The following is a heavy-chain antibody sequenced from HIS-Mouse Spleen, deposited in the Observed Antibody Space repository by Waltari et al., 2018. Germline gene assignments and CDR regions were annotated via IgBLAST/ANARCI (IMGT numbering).Heavy chain of an antibody. V-gene: IGHV4-39*07. CDR2: IYYRGST. J-gene: IGHJ2*01. D-gene: IGHD6-13*01. CDR1: GGSISSSSYY. CDR3: AREIPYSSSWYDWYFDL. Sequence: QLQLQESGPGLVKPSETLSLTCTVSGGSISSSSYYWGWLRQPPGKGLEWIGGIYYRGSTYYHPALRIRVTISVDTSKNQFSLKLSSVTAADTAVYYCAREIPYSSSWYDWYFDLWGRGTLVTVSS.